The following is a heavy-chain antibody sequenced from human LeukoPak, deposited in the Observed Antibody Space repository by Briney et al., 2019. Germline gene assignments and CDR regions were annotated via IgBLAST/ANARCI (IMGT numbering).Heavy chain of an antibody. D-gene: IGHD6-13*01. V-gene: IGHV1-69*13. CDR2: IIPIFGTA. CDR3: ARDASSWPYTFNWFDP. CDR1: GGTFSSYA. Sequence: SVKVSCKASGGTFSSYAISWVRQAAGQGLEGRGGIIPIFGTANYAQKIQGRVTITADESTSTAYMELSSLRSEDTAVYYCARDASSWPYTFNWFDPWGQGTLVTVSS. J-gene: IGHJ5*02.